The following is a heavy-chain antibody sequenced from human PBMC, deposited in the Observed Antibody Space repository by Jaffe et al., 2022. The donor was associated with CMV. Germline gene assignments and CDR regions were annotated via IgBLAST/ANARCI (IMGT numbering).Heavy chain of an antibody. CDR1: GFTVTSNY. J-gene: IGHJ6*02. D-gene: IGHD3-10*01. CDR3: ARLRGYYYGMDV. V-gene: IGHV3-53*01. CDR2: IYSGGNT. Sequence: EVQLVESGGGLIQPGGSLRLSCAASGFTVTSNYMSWVRQAPGKGLEWVSLIYSGGNTYYADSVKGRFTISRDNSKNTLYLQMNSLRADDTAVYYCARLRGYYYGMDVWGQGTTVTVSS.